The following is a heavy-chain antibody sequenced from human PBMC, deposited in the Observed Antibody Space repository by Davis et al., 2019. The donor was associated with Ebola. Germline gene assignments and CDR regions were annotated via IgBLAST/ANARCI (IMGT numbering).Heavy chain of an antibody. CDR1: GFTFSDYY. D-gene: IGHD3-16*01. V-gene: IGHV4-34*01. CDR3: ARGVGAGPLFDY. CDR2: INHSGST. Sequence: ESLKISCAASGFTFSDYYMSWIRQAPGKGLEWIGEINHSGSTNYNPSLKSRVTISVDTSKNQFSLKLSSVTAADTAVYYCARGVGAGPLFDYWGQGTLVTVSS. J-gene: IGHJ4*02.